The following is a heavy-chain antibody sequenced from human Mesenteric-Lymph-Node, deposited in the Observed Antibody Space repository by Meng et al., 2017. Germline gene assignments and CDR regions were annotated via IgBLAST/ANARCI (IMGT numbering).Heavy chain of an antibody. CDR1: GYTFTSYG. CDR2: ISAYNGNT. CDR3: ARDPSNLAAGRNWFDP. J-gene: IGHJ5*02. V-gene: IGHV1-18*01. Sequence: QVQLVQSGAEGRKPGASLKVSCKASGYTFTSYGISWVRQAPGQGLEWMGWISAYNGNTNYAQKLQGRVTMTTDTSTSTAYMELRSLRSDDTAVYYCARDPSNLAAGRNWFDPWGQGTLVTVSS. D-gene: IGHD6-13*01.